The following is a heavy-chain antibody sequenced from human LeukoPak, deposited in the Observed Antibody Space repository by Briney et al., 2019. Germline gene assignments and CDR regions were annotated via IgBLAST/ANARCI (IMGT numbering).Heavy chain of an antibody. CDR1: GFTFNNYA. CDR3: ARDYGSGSAADY. Sequence: GGSLRLSCAASGFTFNNYAMSWVRRAPGKGLEWVSSVSDSGDSTYYADSVKGRFTISRDNSKNTLYLQMNSLRAEDTAVYYCARDYGSGSAADYWGQGTLVTVSS. CDR2: VSDSGDST. D-gene: IGHD3-10*01. V-gene: IGHV3-23*01. J-gene: IGHJ4*02.